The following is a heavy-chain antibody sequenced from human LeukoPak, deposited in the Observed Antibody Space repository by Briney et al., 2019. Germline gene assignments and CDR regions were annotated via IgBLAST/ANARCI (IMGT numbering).Heavy chain of an antibody. Sequence: GGSLRLSCAASGFTFSSYGMHWVRQAPGKGLEWVAVISYDGSNKYYADSVKGRFTISRDNSKNTLYLQMNSLRAEDTAVYYCAKDGLGGYSYGLIYYYYYGMDVWGQGTTVTVSS. CDR3: AKDGLGGYSYGLIYYYYYGMDV. CDR1: GFTFSSYG. D-gene: IGHD5-18*01. V-gene: IGHV3-30*18. J-gene: IGHJ6*02. CDR2: ISYDGSNK.